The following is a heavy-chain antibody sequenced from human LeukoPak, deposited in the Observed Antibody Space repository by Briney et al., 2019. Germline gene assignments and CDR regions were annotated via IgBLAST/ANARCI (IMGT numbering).Heavy chain of an antibody. Sequence: PGGSLRLSCAASGFTFSSYAMSWVRQAPGKGLEWVSVISSSGGSAYYTDSVKGRFTISRDNSKNTLYLQMNSLRAEDTAVYYCAKDFSGGYYYFDYWGQGILVTVSS. J-gene: IGHJ4*02. CDR1: GFTFSSYA. V-gene: IGHV3-23*01. D-gene: IGHD3-22*01. CDR3: AKDFSGGYYYFDY. CDR2: ISSSGGSA.